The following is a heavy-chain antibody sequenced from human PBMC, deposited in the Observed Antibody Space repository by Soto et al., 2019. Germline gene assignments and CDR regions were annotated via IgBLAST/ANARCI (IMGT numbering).Heavy chain of an antibody. V-gene: IGHV3-30*14. CDR1: GFTFSNYA. Sequence: ESGGGVVQPGRSLRLSCAASGFTFSNYAMHWVRQAPGKGLEWVAVISYDGRNQYYTDSVEGRFTISRDNSKNTLYLQMSSLKPEDTAVYYCAKDMVRGAGESHYAMDVWGQGTTVTVSS. D-gene: IGHD3-10*01. J-gene: IGHJ6*02. CDR2: ISYDGRNQ. CDR3: AKDMVRGAGESHYAMDV.